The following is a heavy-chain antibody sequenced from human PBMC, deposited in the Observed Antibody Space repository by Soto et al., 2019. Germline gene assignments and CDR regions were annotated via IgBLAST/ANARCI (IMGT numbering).Heavy chain of an antibody. J-gene: IGHJ5*02. V-gene: IGHV4-30-2*01. CDR3: ARAGAGFGNDNWFDP. CDR1: GGSISSGDYS. CDR2: IYRSGST. Sequence: HLQLQESGSGLVKPSQTLSLTCAVSGGSISSGDYSWSWIRQPPGKGREWIGYIYRSGSTYSNPSLKSRVIISVDTSKTQFALNLNSVTAAYTAVYYCARAGAGFGNDNWFDPWGQGILVTVSS. D-gene: IGHD3-10*01.